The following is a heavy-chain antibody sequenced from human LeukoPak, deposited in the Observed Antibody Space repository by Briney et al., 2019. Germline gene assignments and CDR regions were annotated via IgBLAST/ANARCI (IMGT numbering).Heavy chain of an antibody. Sequence: SETLSLTCTVSGGSISSYYWGWIRQPPGKGLEWIGSIYYSGSTYSGSTYYNPSLKSRVTISVDTSKNQFSLKLSSVTAADTAVYYCTRDPGRYFDWLVVDYWGQGTLITVSS. V-gene: IGHV4-39*07. CDR1: GGSISSYY. D-gene: IGHD3-9*01. CDR3: TRDPGRYFDWLVVDY. J-gene: IGHJ4*02. CDR2: IYYSGSTYSGST.